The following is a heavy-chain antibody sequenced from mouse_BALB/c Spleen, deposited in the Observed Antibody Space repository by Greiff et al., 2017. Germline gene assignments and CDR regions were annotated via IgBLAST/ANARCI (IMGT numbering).Heavy chain of an antibody. V-gene: IGHV2-6-7*01. J-gene: IGHJ1*01. D-gene: IGHD2-2*01. CDR2: IWGDGST. Sequence: VKLVESGPGLVAPSQSLSITCTVSGFSLTGYGVNWVRQPPGKGLEWLGMIWGDGSTDYNSALKSRLSISKDNSKSQVFLKMNSLQTDDTARYYCARALWLRRGSYWYFDVWGAGTTVTVSS. CDR3: ARALWLRRGSYWYFDV. CDR1: GFSLTGYG.